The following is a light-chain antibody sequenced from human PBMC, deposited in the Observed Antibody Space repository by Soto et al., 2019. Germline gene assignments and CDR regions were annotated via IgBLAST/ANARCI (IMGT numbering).Light chain of an antibody. V-gene: IGKV3-20*01. CDR2: AAS. CDR1: LSVASNY. J-gene: IGKJ1*01. CDR3: QQYGSAPWT. Sequence: EIVLTQSPGTLPLSPGERATLSCRASLSVASNYLAWYQQKPGQAPRLLIYAASGRDTGIPDRFSGSGSGTDFTLTITRLEPEDFEVYYCQQYGSAPWTFGQGTKVEIK.